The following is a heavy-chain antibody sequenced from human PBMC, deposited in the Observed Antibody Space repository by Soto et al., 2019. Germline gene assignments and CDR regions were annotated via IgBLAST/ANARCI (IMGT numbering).Heavy chain of an antibody. CDR1: GGSFSGYY. D-gene: IGHD1-1*01. Sequence: SATLSLTCAVYGGSFSGYYWSWIRQPPGKGLEWIGEIAHSGSTNYNPSLKSRVTISLDTSKSQFSLKLTSVTAADTAMYYCASYNAFFYRTYFDYWGQGTLVTVSS. J-gene: IGHJ4*02. V-gene: IGHV4-34*01. CDR3: ASYNAFFYRTYFDY. CDR2: IAHSGST.